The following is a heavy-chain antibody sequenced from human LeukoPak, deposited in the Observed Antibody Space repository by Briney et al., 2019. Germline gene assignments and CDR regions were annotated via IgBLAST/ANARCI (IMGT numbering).Heavy chain of an antibody. CDR1: GGSFSGYY. CDR3: ARAQNWFDP. Sequence: SETLSLTCAVYGGSFSGYYWSWIRQPPGKGLEWIGEINHSGSTNYNPSLKSRVTISVDTSKNQFSLKLSSVTAADTAVYYCARAQNWFDPGAREPWSPSPQ. V-gene: IGHV4-34*01. J-gene: IGHJ5*02. CDR2: INHSGST.